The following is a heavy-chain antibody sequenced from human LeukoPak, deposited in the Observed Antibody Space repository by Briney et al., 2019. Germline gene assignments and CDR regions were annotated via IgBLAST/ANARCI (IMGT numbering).Heavy chain of an antibody. CDR2: IYSSGTT. J-gene: IGHJ4*02. CDR1: GVSIRTSVYY. V-gene: IGHV4-39*07. CDR3: ARARSQVVAANN. D-gene: IGHD2-15*01. Sequence: SETLSLTCSVSGVSIRTSVYYWGWIRQPPGKGLEWIGSIYSSGTTFYNPSLESRVTISLRVITSVDTSKNEFSLRMRSVTAADTAIYYCARARSQVVAANNWGQGTLVTVSS.